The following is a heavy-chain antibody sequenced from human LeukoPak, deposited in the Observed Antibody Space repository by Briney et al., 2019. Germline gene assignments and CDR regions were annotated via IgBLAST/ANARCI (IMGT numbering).Heavy chain of an antibody. V-gene: IGHV3-23*01. CDR3: AKGNYYESSGYLYYFDY. D-gene: IGHD3-22*01. CDR2: ISGSGGST. CDR1: GFSFSNYS. J-gene: IGHJ4*02. Sequence: AGSRRLSCAASGFSFSNYSMSWVRQAPGKGLEWVSAISGSGGSTYYADSVTGRFTICRDNSKNTLYMQMNSLRGDDTAVYYCAKGNYYESSGYLYYFDYWGQGTLVTVSS.